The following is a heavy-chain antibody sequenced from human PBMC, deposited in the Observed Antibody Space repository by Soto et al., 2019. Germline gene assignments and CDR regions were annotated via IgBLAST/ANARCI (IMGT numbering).Heavy chain of an antibody. CDR2: ISWNSGSI. J-gene: IGHJ4*02. Sequence: EVQLVESGGGLVQPGRSLRLSCAASGFTFPDYTMHWFRQAPGKGLEWVSGISWNSGSIDYADSVKGRFIISRDDAKNCLYLQMNSLRAEDTAFYYCAKGLYYYQTSGYPHYWGQGTLVTVSS. D-gene: IGHD3-22*01. V-gene: IGHV3-9*01. CDR3: AKGLYYYQTSGYPHY. CDR1: GFTFPDYT.